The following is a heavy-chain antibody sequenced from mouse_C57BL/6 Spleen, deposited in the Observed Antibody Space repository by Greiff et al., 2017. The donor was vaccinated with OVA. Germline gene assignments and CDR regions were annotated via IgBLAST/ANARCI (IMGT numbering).Heavy chain of an antibody. CDR2: INPYNGDT. J-gene: IGHJ4*01. CDR3: ARSDYYGSSSYYAMDY. Sequence: VQLKESGPELVKPGDSVKISCKASGYSFTGYFMNWVMQSHGKSLEWIGRINPYNGDTFYNQKFKGKATLTVDKSSSTAHMELRSLTSEDSAVYYCARSDYYGSSSYYAMDYWGQGTSVTVSS. V-gene: IGHV1-20*01. CDR1: GYSFTGYF. D-gene: IGHD1-1*01.